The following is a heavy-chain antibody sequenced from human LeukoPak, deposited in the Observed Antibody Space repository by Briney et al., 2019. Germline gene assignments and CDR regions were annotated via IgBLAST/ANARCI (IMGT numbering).Heavy chain of an antibody. V-gene: IGHV3-7*01. CDR2: IKHDESEK. J-gene: IGHJ4*02. D-gene: IGHD2-21*02. Sequence: GGSLRLSCAAFGFTLSNFPMSWVRQAPGRGLEWVAIIKHDESEKYYVDSVKGRFTISRDNSKNTLFLQMDNLGPEDTAVYYCAKDAVSYCGGDCSSMLIDHWGQGTLVTVSS. CDR3: AKDAVSYCGGDCSSMLIDH. CDR1: GFTLSNFP.